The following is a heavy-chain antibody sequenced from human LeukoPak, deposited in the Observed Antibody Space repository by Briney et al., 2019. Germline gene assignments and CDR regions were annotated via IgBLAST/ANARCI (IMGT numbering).Heavy chain of an antibody. CDR1: AFTFSSYS. V-gene: IGHV3-21*01. Sequence: GGSPRLSCAASAFTFSSYSMNWVRQAPGKGLEWVSSITSRSSYTYYADSVKGRFTISRDNAKNSLYLQMNSLRAEDTAVYYCARDPIAAAASGGDYWGQGTLVTVSS. CDR2: ITSRSSYT. D-gene: IGHD6-13*01. CDR3: ARDPIAAAASGGDY. J-gene: IGHJ4*02.